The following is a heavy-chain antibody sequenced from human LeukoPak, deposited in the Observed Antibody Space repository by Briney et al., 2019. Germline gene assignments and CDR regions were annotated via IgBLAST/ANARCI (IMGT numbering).Heavy chain of an antibody. CDR1: GYTFTGYY. CDR2: INPNSGGT. CDR3: ARGGEYSRSSSTY. J-gene: IGHJ4*02. Sequence: ASVKVSCKASGYTFTGYYIHWVRQAPGQGLAWMGWINPNSGGTNYAQKFQGRVTVTRDTSISTAYMELSTLRSDDTAVYYCARGGEYSRSSSTYWGQGTLVTVSS. V-gene: IGHV1-2*02. D-gene: IGHD6-6*01.